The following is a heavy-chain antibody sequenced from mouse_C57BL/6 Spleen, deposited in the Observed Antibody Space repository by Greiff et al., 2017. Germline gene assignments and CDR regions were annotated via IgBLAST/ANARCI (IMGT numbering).Heavy chain of an antibody. Sequence: QVQLQQPGAELVKPGASVKLSCKASGYTFTSYWMHWVKQRPGQGLEWIGRIHPNSGSTNYNKKFKSKATLTVDKSSSTAYMQLSSLTSEDSAVYYCANGNYDPYYYAMDYWGQGTSVTVSS. CDR2: IHPNSGST. D-gene: IGHD2-1*01. CDR3: ANGNYDPYYYAMDY. J-gene: IGHJ4*01. CDR1: GYTFTSYW. V-gene: IGHV1-64*01.